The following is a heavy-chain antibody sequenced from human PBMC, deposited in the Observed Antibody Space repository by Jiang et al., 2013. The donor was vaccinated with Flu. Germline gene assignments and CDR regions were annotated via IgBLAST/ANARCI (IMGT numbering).Heavy chain of an antibody. CDR3: AKATSSRWYYFDY. Sequence: SAISGSGTSTYYADSVKGRFTISRDNSKNTLYLQMNSLRAEDTAIYYCAKATSSRWYYFDYWGQGTLVTVSS. CDR2: ISGSGTST. D-gene: IGHD6-13*01. V-gene: IGHV3-23*01. J-gene: IGHJ4*02.